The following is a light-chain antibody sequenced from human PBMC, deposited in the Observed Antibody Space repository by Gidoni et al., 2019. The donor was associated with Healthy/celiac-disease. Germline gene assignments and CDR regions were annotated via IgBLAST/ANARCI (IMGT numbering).Light chain of an antibody. Sequence: EIVLTQSPGTLSLSPGESPTLSCRASQSVSSSYLAWYQQKPGQAPRLLIYGASSRATGIPDRFSGSGSGTDFTLTISSLEPEDFAVYYCQQYGSSPTFGQXTKVEIK. V-gene: IGKV3-20*01. J-gene: IGKJ1*01. CDR2: GAS. CDR3: QQYGSSPT. CDR1: QSVSSSY.